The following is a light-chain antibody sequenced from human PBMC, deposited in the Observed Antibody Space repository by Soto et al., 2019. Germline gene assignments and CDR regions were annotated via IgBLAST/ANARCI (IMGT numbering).Light chain of an antibody. CDR3: QQRNVWPPIT. J-gene: IGKJ5*01. Sequence: EIVLTQSPLTLSLSRGARATLSCXASQXVSSSYLAWYQQKPGQAPRLLIYGASSRATGSPDRFSGSGSGTDFAPTINSLEPEDFAVYYCQQRNVWPPITFGQGTRLEIK. V-gene: IGKV3D-20*02. CDR2: GAS. CDR1: QXVSSSY.